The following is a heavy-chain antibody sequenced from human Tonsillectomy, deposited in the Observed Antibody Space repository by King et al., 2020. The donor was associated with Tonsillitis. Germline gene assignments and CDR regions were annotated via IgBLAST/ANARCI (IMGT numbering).Heavy chain of an antibody. CDR3: ARNFPDFDIDKPMDV. CDR1: GFTFRDYG. CDR2: INWKGDST. D-gene: IGHD3-9*01. J-gene: IGHJ6*02. Sequence: VQLVESGGGVVRPGGSLRLSCAASGFTFRDYGMSWVRQVPGKGLEWVSGINWKGDSTSYTDSVKGRFTISRDNAKNSLYLQMNSLRAEDTALYYCARNFPDFDIDKPMDVWGQGTTVTVSS. V-gene: IGHV3-20*04.